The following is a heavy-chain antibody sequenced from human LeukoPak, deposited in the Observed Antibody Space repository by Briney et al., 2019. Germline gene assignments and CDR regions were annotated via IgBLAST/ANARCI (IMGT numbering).Heavy chain of an antibody. CDR3: ASLSSGWYGY. V-gene: IGHV3-64*01. J-gene: IGHJ4*02. CDR2: ISSNGGST. D-gene: IGHD6-19*01. CDR1: GFTFSSYA. Sequence: GGSLRLSCAASGFTFSSYAMHWVRQAPGKGLEYVSAISSNGGSTYYANSVKGRFTISRDNSKSTLYLQMGSLRAEDMAVYYCASLSSGWYGYWGQGTLVTVSS.